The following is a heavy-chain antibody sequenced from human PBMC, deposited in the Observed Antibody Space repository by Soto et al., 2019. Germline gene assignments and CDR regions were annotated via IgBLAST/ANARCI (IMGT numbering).Heavy chain of an antibody. CDR3: ARATLVRYCTNGVCSNDAFDI. D-gene: IGHD2-8*01. J-gene: IGHJ3*02. V-gene: IGHV1-2*04. CDR2: INPNSGGT. Sequence: QVQLVQSGAEVKKPGASVKVSCKASGYTFTGYYMHWVRQAPGQGLEWMGWINPNSGGTNYAQKFQGWVTMTRDTSISTAYMALSRLRSDDTAVYYCARATLVRYCTNGVCSNDAFDIWCQGTMVTVSS. CDR1: GYTFTGYY.